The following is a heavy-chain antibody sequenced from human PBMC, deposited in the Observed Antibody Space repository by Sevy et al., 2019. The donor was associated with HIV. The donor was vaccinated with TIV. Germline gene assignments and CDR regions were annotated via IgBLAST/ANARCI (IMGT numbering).Heavy chain of an antibody. CDR2: ISWNSGTI. Sequence: GGSLRLSCAASGFNFDDYAMHWVRQAPGKGLEWISGISWNSGTIDYADSVKGRFTISRDNANNCLHLQMNSLRAEDTALYYSVKDMYIIAVPGSGFDYWGQGILVTVSS. J-gene: IGHJ4*02. D-gene: IGHD6-19*01. CDR3: VKDMYIIAVPGSGFDY. CDR1: GFNFDDYA. V-gene: IGHV3-9*01.